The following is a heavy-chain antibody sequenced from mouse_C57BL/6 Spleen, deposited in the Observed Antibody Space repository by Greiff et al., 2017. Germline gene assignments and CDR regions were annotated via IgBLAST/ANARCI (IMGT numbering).Heavy chain of an antibody. V-gene: IGHV5-2*01. CDR2: INSDGGST. J-gene: IGHJ4*01. CDR1: EYEFPSHD. Sequence: EVQRVGSGGGLVQPGESLKLSCESNEYEFPSHDMSWVRKTPEKRLELVAAINSDGGSTYYPDTMERRFIISRANTNKTLYLQMSSLRSEDTALYYGARHGYYGSSYDAMDYWGQGTSVTVSS. CDR3: ARHGYYGSSYDAMDY. D-gene: IGHD1-1*01.